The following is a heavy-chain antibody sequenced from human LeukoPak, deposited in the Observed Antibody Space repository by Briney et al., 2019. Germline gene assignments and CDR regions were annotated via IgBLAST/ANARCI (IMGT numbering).Heavy chain of an antibody. Sequence: GGSLRLSCAASGFSLSSYAMSWVRQAPGKGLEWVSGISGSCGSTYYADSVKGRFTISRDNSKNTLYVQMNSMRAEDRAVYSCAKAQHDYGDYHWFDPWGQGTLVTVSS. CDR2: ISGSCGST. D-gene: IGHD4-17*01. V-gene: IGHV3-23*01. CDR1: GFSLSSYA. J-gene: IGHJ5*02. CDR3: AKAQHDYGDYHWFDP.